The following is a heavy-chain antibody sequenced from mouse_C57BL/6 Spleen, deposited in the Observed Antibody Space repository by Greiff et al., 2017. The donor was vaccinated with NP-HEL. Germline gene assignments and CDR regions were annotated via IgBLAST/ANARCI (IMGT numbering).Heavy chain of an antibody. CDR3: ARGVDYDGFAY. Sequence: VQLQQSGPGLVKPSQSLSLTCSVTGYSITSGYYWNWIRQFPGNKLEWMGYRSYDGSNNYNPSLKNRISITRDTSKNQFFLKLNSVTTEDTATYYCARGVDYDGFAYWGQGTLVTVSA. J-gene: IGHJ3*01. V-gene: IGHV3-6*01. CDR2: RSYDGSN. D-gene: IGHD2-4*01. CDR1: GYSITSGYY.